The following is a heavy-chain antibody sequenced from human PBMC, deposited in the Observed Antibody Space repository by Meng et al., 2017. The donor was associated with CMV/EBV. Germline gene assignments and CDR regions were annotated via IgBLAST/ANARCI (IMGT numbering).Heavy chain of an antibody. CDR1: GYTFTSYY. CDR2: INPSGGST. D-gene: IGHD3-10*01. V-gene: IGHV1-46*01. J-gene: IGHJ6*02. CDR3: ARESGSGSYYIHCGMDV. Sequence: ASVKVSCKASGYTFTSYYMHWVRQAPGQGLEWMGIINPSGGSTSYAQKFQGRVTMTRDTSTNTVYMELSSLRSEDTAVYYCARESGSGSYYIHCGMDVWGQGTTVTVSS.